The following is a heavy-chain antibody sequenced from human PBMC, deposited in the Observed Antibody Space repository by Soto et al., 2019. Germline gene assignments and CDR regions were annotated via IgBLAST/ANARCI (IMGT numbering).Heavy chain of an antibody. Sequence: LRLSCAASGFTFSSYAMSWVRQAPGKGLEWVSAISGSGGSTYYADSVKGRFTISRDNSKNTLYLQMNSLRAEDTAVYYCARIIETYYDFWSGYYPYYFDYWGQGTLVTVSS. D-gene: IGHD3-3*01. CDR3: ARIIETYYDFWSGYYPYYFDY. CDR2: ISGSGGST. V-gene: IGHV3-23*01. CDR1: GFTFSSYA. J-gene: IGHJ4*02.